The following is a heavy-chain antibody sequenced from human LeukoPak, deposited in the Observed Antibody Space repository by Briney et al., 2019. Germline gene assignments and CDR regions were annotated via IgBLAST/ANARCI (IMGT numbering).Heavy chain of an antibody. CDR3: ARDPCSGVSCRNWFDP. D-gene: IGHD2-15*01. J-gene: IGHJ5*02. CDR2: IIPIFATA. CDR1: GGTFSNYV. V-gene: IGHV1-69*13. Sequence: GASVKVSCKASGGTFSNYVINWVRQAPGQGLEWMGGIIPIFATADYAQKFQGRVTITADESTSTAYMELSRLRSDDTAVYYCARDPCSGVSCRNWFDPWGQGTLVTVSS.